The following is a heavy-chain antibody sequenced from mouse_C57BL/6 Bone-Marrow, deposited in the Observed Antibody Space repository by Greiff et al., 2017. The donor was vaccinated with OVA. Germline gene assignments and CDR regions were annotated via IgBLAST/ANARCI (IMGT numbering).Heavy chain of an antibody. Sequence: DVKLQESGGGLVKPGGSLKLSCAASGFTFSSYAMSWVRQTPEKRLEWVATISDGGSYTYYPDNVKGRFTISRDNAKNNLYLQMSHLKSEDTAMYYCARDEYYGSSLYAMDYWGQGTSVTVSS. V-gene: IGHV5-4*01. CDR1: GFTFSSYA. J-gene: IGHJ4*01. CDR3: ARDEYYGSSLYAMDY. CDR2: ISDGGSYT. D-gene: IGHD1-1*01.